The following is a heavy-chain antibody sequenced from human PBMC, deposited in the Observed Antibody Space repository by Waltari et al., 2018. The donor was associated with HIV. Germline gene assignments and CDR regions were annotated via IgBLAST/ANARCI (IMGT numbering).Heavy chain of an antibody. Sequence: QLQLQESGPGLVKPSETLSLTCTVSGGSISSSSYYWGWIRQPPGKGLEWIGSIYYSGSTYYNPSLKSRVTISVDTSKNQFSLKLSSVTAADTAVYYCARLSYGYYYGMDVWGQGTTVTVSS. CDR3: ARLSYGYYYGMDV. CDR2: IYYSGST. CDR1: GGSISSSSYY. V-gene: IGHV4-39*01. D-gene: IGHD5-18*01. J-gene: IGHJ6*02.